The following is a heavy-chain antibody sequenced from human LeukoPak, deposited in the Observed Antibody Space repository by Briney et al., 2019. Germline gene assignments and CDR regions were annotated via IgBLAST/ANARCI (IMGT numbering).Heavy chain of an antibody. Sequence: ASVKVSCKASGYTFTSYYMYWVRQAPGQGLEWMGIINPSGGSTSYAQKFQGRVTMTRDTSTSTVYMELSSLRSEDTAVYYCARDLSSYYDSSGYYFDIWGQGTMVTVSS. J-gene: IGHJ3*02. CDR1: GYTFTSYY. V-gene: IGHV1-46*01. CDR3: ARDLSSYYDSSGYYFDI. CDR2: INPSGGST. D-gene: IGHD3-22*01.